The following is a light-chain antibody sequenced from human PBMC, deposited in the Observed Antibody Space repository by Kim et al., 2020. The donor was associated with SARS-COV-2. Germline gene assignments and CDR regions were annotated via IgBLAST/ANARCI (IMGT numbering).Light chain of an antibody. V-gene: IGKV3-20*01. CDR2: GAS. CDR1: QSVSSSY. CDR3: QQYGSSPT. J-gene: IGKJ5*01. Sequence: LSPWERATLSCRASQSVSSSYLAWYQQKPGQAPRLLIYGASSRATGIPDRFSGCGSGTDFTLTISRLEPEDFAVYYCQQYGSSPTFGQGTRLEIK.